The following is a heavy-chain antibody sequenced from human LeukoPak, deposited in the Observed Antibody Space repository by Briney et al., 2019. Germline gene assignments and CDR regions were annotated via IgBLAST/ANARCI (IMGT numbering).Heavy chain of an antibody. D-gene: IGHD3-10*01. Sequence: PGGSLRLSCAASGFIFSSYGMHWVRQAPGKGLEWVAVISYDGSNTSHADSLKRLFATSRDNSNTPLYLQINSLSPDDTAVYYCAKGDYYASGIFLAEGNWGQGTLVTVSS. V-gene: IGHV3-30*18. CDR3: AKGDYYASGIFLAEGN. CDR2: ISYDGSNT. CDR1: GFIFSSYG. J-gene: IGHJ4*02.